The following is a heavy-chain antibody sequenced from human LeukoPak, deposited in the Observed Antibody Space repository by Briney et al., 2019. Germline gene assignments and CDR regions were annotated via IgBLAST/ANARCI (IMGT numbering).Heavy chain of an antibody. CDR1: GGSFSGYY. V-gene: IGHV4-34*01. D-gene: IGHD3-10*01. CDR3: ARGRGSGGDHFDY. Sequence: SETLSLTCAVYGGSFSGYYWSWIRQPPGKGLEWIGEINHSGSTNYNPSLKSRVTISVDTSKNQFSLKLSSVTAADTAVYYCARGRGSGGDHFDYWGQGTLVPVSS. J-gene: IGHJ4*02. CDR2: INHSGST.